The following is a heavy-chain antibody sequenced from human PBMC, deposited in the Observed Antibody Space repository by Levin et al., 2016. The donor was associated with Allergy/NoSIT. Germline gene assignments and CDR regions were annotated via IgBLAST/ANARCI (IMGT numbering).Heavy chain of an antibody. CDR3: VRAQGRGSLFDY. Sequence: WIRQPPGKGLEWVARIRKKANSYSTDHAASVKGRFTISRDDSKNTLYLQMNSLKIEDTAVYYCVRAQGRGSLFDYWGQGTLVTVSS. D-gene: IGHD1-26*01. V-gene: IGHV3-72*01. CDR2: IRKKANSYST. J-gene: IGHJ4*02.